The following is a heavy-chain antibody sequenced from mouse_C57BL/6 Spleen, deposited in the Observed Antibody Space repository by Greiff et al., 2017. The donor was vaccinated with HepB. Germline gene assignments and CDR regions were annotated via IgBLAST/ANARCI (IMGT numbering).Heavy chain of an antibody. J-gene: IGHJ3*01. CDR2: IRSKSNNYAT. D-gene: IGHD2-2*01. CDR1: GFSFNTYA. CDR3: VRHENGYWFAY. Sequence: VQLVESGGGLVQPKGSLKLSCAASGFSFNTYAMNWVRQAPGKGLEWVARIRSKSNNYATYYADSVKDRFTISRDDSESMLYLQMNNLKTEDTAMYYCVRHENGYWFAYWGQGTLVTVSA. V-gene: IGHV10-1*01.